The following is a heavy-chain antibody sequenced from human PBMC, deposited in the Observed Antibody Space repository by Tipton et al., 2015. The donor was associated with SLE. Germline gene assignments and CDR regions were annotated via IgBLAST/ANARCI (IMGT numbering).Heavy chain of an antibody. CDR1: SGSISSSSYY. V-gene: IGHV4-39*07. Sequence: TLSLTCIVSSGSISSSSYYWGWIRQPPGKGLEWIGSIYYSGSTYYNPSLKSRVTISVDTSKNQFSLKLSSVTAADTAVYYCARDSLHSSGRRSVYWGQGTLVTVSS. CDR3: ARDSLHSSGRRSVY. J-gene: IGHJ4*02. D-gene: IGHD6-19*01. CDR2: IYYSGST.